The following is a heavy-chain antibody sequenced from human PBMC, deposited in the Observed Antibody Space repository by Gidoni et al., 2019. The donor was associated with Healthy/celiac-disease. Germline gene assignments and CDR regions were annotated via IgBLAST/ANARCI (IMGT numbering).Heavy chain of an antibody. CDR1: GGSISSSSYY. J-gene: IGHJ6*02. D-gene: IGHD3-9*01. V-gene: IGHV4-39*07. CDR3: ARDLRDYDILTGYYYGMDV. CDR2: IYYSGST. Sequence: QLQLQESGPGLVKPSETLSLTCTVSGGSISSSSYYWGWIRQPPGKGLEWIGSIYYSGSTYYNPSLKSRVTISVDTSKIQFSLKLSSVTAADTAVYYCARDLRDYDILTGYYYGMDVWGQGTTVTVSS.